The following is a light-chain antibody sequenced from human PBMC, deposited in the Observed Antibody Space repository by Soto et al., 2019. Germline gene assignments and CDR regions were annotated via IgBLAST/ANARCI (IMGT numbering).Light chain of an antibody. CDR1: QSVSSY. CDR2: DAS. CDR3: QQRSNWPPLS. J-gene: IGKJ4*01. Sequence: EIVLTQSPATLPLSPGERATLSCRASQSVSSYLAWYQQKPGQAPRLLIYDASNRATGIPARFSGSGSGTDFPLTVNSLEPEDFAVYYCQQRSNWPPLSVGGETKVYIK. V-gene: IGKV3-11*01.